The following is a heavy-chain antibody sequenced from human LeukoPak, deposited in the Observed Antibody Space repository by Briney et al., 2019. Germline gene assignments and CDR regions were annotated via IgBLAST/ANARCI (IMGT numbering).Heavy chain of an antibody. Sequence: ASVKVSCKASGYTFTSYGISWVRQAPGQGLEWMGWISAYNGNTNYAQKFQGRVTMTEDTSTDTAYMELSSLRSEDTAVYYCALTPPSTDYFDYWGQGTLVTVSS. V-gene: IGHV1-18*01. CDR1: GYTFTSYG. J-gene: IGHJ4*02. CDR3: ALTPPSTDYFDY. D-gene: IGHD4-11*01. CDR2: ISAYNGNT.